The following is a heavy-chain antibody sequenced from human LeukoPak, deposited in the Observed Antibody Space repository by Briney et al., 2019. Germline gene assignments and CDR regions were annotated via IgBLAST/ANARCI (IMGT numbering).Heavy chain of an antibody. CDR2: IYHSGST. J-gene: IGHJ4*02. CDR1: GGSISSGGYS. Sequence: SETLSLTCAVSGGSISSGGYSWSWIRQPPGKGLEWIGYIYHSGSTYYNPSLKSRVTISLDRSRNHVSLNLTSVTAADTAVYYCARSGSTDFDYWGQGTLVTVSS. CDR3: ARSGSTDFDY. V-gene: IGHV4-30-2*01. D-gene: IGHD5-12*01.